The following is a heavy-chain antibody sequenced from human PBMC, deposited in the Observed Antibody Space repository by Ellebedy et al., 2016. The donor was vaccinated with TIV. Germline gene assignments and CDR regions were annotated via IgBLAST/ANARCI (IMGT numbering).Heavy chain of an antibody. CDR1: GYTFIGYY. J-gene: IGHJ3*01. Sequence: AASVKVSCKASGYTFIGYYTHWVRQAPGQGLEWMGWINPKSGGTNYAQKLQGRVTMTTDTSINTAYMELSGLKSDDTAVYYCARDGLRSPRFLAFDLWGQGTMVTVSS. CDR2: INPKSGGT. D-gene: IGHD3-3*01. CDR3: ARDGLRSPRFLAFDL. V-gene: IGHV1-2*02.